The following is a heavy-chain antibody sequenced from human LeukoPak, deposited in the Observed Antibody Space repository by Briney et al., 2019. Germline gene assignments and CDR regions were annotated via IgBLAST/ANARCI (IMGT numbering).Heavy chain of an antibody. CDR1: GFTFSDYG. CDR2: IWYDGSNK. V-gene: IGHV3-30*19. D-gene: IGHD1-26*01. Sequence: PGGSLRLSCAASGFTFSDYGMHWVRQAPGKGLEWVAVIWYDGSNKYYADSVKGRFAISRDNSKDTLYLQMNSLRAGDTAVYYCARSPTRSLRVGEFDFWGQGTLVTVSS. J-gene: IGHJ4*02. CDR3: ARSPTRSLRVGEFDF.